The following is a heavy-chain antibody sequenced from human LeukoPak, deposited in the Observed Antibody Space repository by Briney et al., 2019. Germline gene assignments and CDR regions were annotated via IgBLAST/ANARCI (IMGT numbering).Heavy chain of an antibody. D-gene: IGHD2-15*01. CDR2: IIPIFGTA. CDR1: GYTFTSYA. V-gene: IGHV1-69*05. J-gene: IGHJ4*02. CDR3: ASPYLGYCSGGSCPGFDY. Sequence: SVKVSCTASGYTFTSYAMNWVRQAPGQGLEWMGGIIPIFGTANYAQKFQGRVTITTDESTSTAYMELSSLRSEDTAVYYCASPYLGYCSGGSCPGFDYWGQGTLVTVSS.